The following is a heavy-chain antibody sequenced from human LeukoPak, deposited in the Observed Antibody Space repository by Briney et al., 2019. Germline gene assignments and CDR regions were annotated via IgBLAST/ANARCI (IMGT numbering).Heavy chain of an antibody. J-gene: IGHJ4*02. V-gene: IGHV3-23*01. CDR1: GFTFSSYA. Sequence: GGSLRLSCAASGFTFSSYAMSWVRQAPGKGLEWVSPISGSGGSTYYADSVRGRFTISRDNSKNTPYLQMNSLRAEDTAVYYCAKDLSGDPIYCFDYWGQGTLVTVSS. CDR3: AKDLSGDPIYCFDY. D-gene: IGHD2-21*02. CDR2: ISGSGGST.